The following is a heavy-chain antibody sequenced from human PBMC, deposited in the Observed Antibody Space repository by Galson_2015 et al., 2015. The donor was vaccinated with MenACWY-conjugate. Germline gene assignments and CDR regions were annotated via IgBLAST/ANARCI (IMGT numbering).Heavy chain of an antibody. CDR3: GRPHSTSHYCVDY. D-gene: IGHD2-2*01. V-gene: IGHV3-74*01. CDR1: GFTLTSDW. Sequence: PLRLSCAASGFTLTSDWMHWVRQAPGKGLEWVSRINRDGRSTSYADFVKGRFTVSRDSAKKTLYLEMTSLRVEDTAVYYCGRPHSTSHYCVDYWGRGTLVTVSS. CDR2: INRDGRST. J-gene: IGHJ4*02.